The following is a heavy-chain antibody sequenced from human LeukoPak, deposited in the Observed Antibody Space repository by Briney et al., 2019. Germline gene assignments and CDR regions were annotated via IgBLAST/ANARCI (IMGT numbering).Heavy chain of an antibody. V-gene: IGHV3-30-3*01. CDR1: GFTFSSYA. CDR3: ARLLCIYCSSTSCFSPSLDAFDI. D-gene: IGHD2-2*01. J-gene: IGHJ3*02. Sequence: PGRSLRLSXAASGFTFSSYAMHWVRQAPGKGLEWVAVISYDGSNKYYADSVKGRFTISRDNSKNTLYLQMNSLRAEDTAVYYCARLLCIYCSSTSCFSPSLDAFDIWGQGTMVTVSS. CDR2: ISYDGSNK.